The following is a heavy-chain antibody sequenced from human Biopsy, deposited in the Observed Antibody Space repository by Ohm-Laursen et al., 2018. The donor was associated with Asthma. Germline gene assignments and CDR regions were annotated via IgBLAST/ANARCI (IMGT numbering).Heavy chain of an antibody. J-gene: IGHJ4*02. D-gene: IGHD3-22*01. CDR1: GDSITSGGCC. V-gene: IGHV4-31*02. CDR3: ARIPRRSGSYFVDY. CDR2: IHHSGTS. Sequence: SQTLSLTWTVSGDSITSGGCCWNWIRQHPGKGLEWIGYIHHSGTSYFNPSLKSRVSFSRDTSKNQSSLRLSSVTAADTAMYYCARIPRRSGSYFVDYWGQGTLVTVSS.